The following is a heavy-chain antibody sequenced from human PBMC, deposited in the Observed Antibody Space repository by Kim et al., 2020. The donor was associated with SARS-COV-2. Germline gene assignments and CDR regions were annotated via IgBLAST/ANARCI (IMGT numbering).Heavy chain of an antibody. Sequence: YADSVKGRFTISRHNSKNTLYLQMNSLRAEDTAVYYCARDTRDYYGMDVWGQGTTVTVSS. CDR3: ARDTRDYYGMDV. V-gene: IGHV3-33*01. J-gene: IGHJ6*02.